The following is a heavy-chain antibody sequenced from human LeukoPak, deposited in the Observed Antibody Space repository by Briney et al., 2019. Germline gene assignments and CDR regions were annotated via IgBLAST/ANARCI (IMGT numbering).Heavy chain of an antibody. J-gene: IGHJ4*02. D-gene: IGHD6-13*01. CDR1: GFTFSSYA. CDR2: ISGSGDST. Sequence: PGGSLRLSCAASGFTFSSYAVSWVRQAPGKGLEWVSAISGSGDSTYHGDSVKGRFTISRDNSKNTLYLQMNSLRAEDTAVYYCAKTRPLDSSSWSHGDYWGQGTLVTVSS. V-gene: IGHV3-23*01. CDR3: AKTRPLDSSSWSHGDY.